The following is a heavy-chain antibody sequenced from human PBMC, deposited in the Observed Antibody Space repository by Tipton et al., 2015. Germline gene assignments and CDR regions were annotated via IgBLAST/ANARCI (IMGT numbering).Heavy chain of an antibody. CDR1: GYFISSGHY. CDR3: ARLEGMTTGTTDRYYEY. J-gene: IGHJ4*02. D-gene: IGHD4-17*01. V-gene: IGHV4-38-2*02. Sequence: TLSLTCSVSGYFISSGHYWGWIRQIPGKGLEWIARMHESGGASYNPTLASRATLSVDTSKNQFSLRLPSVTATDTAVYYCARLEGMTTGTTDRYYEYWGQGAVVTVSS. CDR2: MHESGGA.